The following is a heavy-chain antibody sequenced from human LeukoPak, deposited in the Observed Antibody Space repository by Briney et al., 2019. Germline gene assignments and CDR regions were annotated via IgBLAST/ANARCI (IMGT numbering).Heavy chain of an antibody. J-gene: IGHJ4*02. Sequence: PGGSLRLSCAASGFIDSDSYMSWVRQAPGEGLEWVSVIYSSGTTYYAESVKGRFTISRDNSKNTLFLQMNSLRVEDTAVYYCARVPAALHFDHWGQGTLVTVSS. CDR2: IYSSGTT. V-gene: IGHV3-66*01. CDR3: ARVPAALHFDH. CDR1: GFIDSDSY. D-gene: IGHD2-2*01.